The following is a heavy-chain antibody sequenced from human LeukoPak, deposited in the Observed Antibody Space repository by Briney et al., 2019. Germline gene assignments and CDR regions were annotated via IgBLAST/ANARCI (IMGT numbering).Heavy chain of an antibody. CDR1: GGSISSSSYY. CDR3: VWGTYYDFWSGYYTHYYHMDV. V-gene: IGHV4-39*01. D-gene: IGHD3-3*01. CDR2: IYYSGST. Sequence: SETLSLTCTVSGGSISSSSYYWGWIRQPPGKGLEWIGSIYYSGSTYYNPSLKSRVTISVDTSKNQFSLKLSSVTAADTAVYYCVWGTYYDFWSGYYTHYYHMDVWGKGTTVTVSS. J-gene: IGHJ6*03.